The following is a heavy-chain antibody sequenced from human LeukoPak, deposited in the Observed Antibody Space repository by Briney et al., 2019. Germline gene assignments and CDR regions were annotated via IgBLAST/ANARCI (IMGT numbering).Heavy chain of an antibody. D-gene: IGHD2-15*01. CDR3: ARVTVVVVAASQLDYYYYMDV. Sequence: SQTLSLTCTVSGGSISSGGYYWSWLRQHPGKGLEWIGYIYYSGSTYYNPSLKSRVTISVDTSKNQFSLKLSSVTAADTAVYYCARVTVVVVAASQLDYYYYMDVWGKGTTVTVSS. CDR2: IYYSGST. J-gene: IGHJ6*03. V-gene: IGHV4-31*03. CDR1: GGSISSGGYY.